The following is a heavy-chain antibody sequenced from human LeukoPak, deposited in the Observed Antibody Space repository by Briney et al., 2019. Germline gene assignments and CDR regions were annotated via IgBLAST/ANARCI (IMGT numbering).Heavy chain of an antibody. CDR3: ARDRLIAAAGTHYYYGMDV. CDR1: GFTFSSYE. J-gene: IGHJ6*02. CDR2: ISSSGSTI. Sequence: GGSLRLSCAASGFTFSSYEMNWVRQAPGKGLERVSYISSSGSTIYYADSVKGRFTISRDNAKNSLYLQMNSLRAEDTAVYYCARDRLIAAAGTHYYYGMDVWGQGTTVTVSS. V-gene: IGHV3-48*03. D-gene: IGHD6-13*01.